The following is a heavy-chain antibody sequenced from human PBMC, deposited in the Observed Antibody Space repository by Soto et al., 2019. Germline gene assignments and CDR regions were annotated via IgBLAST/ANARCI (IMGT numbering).Heavy chain of an antibody. CDR2: IFYSRSS. Sequence: PSETLWLSCTVSSPIPSSNLLYCIRLRQPPGKRLWWIGNIFYSRSSYYTPSLKRRVTISVDTSKNQFSLRLSSVTATDTAVYYCARYFNPTSSLFSTSYYNLDVWGHGTPVP. CDR1: SPIPSSNLLY. CDR3: ARYFNPTSSLFSTSYYNLDV. D-gene: IGHD2-2*01. V-gene: IGHV4-30-4*01. J-gene: IGHJ6*02.